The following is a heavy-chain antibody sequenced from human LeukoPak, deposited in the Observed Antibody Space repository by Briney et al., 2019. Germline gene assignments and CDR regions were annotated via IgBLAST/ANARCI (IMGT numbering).Heavy chain of an antibody. CDR2: INNSGRT. CDR1: GGSFSGYY. J-gene: IGHJ4*02. CDR3: ARKNYGAAPLRY. Sequence: SETLSLTCALYGGSFSGYYWSWIRQPPGKGLEWIGEINNSGRTNYNPSLKSRVTISVDTSKNQFSLNLGSVTAANTAVYYCARKNYGAAPLRYWGQGTLVTVSS. D-gene: IGHD4/OR15-4a*01. V-gene: IGHV4-34*01.